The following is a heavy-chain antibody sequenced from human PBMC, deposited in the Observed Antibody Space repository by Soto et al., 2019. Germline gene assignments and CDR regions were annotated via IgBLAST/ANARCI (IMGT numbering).Heavy chain of an antibody. D-gene: IGHD3-22*01. CDR1: GFTFSSYA. CDR3: ARDLVYYDSSGYFDY. CDR2: ISGSGGST. V-gene: IGHV3-23*01. Sequence: PGGSLRLSCAASGFTFSSYAMSWVRQAPGKGLDWVSAISGSGGSTYSADSVKGRFTISRDNSKNTLYLQMSSLRAEETAVYYSARDLVYYDSSGYFDYGGQGTVVTVSS. J-gene: IGHJ4*02.